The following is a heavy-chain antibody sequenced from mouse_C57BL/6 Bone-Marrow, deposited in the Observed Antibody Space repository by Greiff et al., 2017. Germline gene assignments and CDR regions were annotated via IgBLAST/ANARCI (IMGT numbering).Heavy chain of an antibody. J-gene: IGHJ1*03. D-gene: IGHD1-1*01. CDR3: ARDYGSNYWYVDV. CDR2: IYPSGGST. CDR1: GYTFTSYG. V-gene: IGHV1-85*01. Sequence: QVQLQQPGPELVKPGASVKLSCKASGYTFTSYGINWVKQRPGQGLEWIGGIYPSGGSTKYNEKFKSKATLTVDTSSSTAYMELHSLTSEDSAVYFCARDYGSNYWYVDVWGRGTTVTVSS.